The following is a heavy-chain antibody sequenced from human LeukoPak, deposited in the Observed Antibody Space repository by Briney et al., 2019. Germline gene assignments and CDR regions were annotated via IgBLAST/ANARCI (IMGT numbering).Heavy chain of an antibody. J-gene: IGHJ4*02. CDR2: ILVGSGNT. Sequence: SVKVSCTASGFTFTSTAVQWVRQARGQRLEWIGWILVGSGNTNYAQMFQERVTLTWDVSTSTAYMVLSSLRSEDTAIYYCASDPPYTSSSAWWGQGTLVTVSS. CDR1: GFTFTSTA. V-gene: IGHV1-58*01. D-gene: IGHD2-2*01. CDR3: ASDPPYTSSSAW.